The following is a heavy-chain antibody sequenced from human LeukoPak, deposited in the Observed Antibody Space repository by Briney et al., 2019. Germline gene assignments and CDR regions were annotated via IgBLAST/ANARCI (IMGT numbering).Heavy chain of an antibody. CDR3: AKWGAAYDFWSGYLPNWFDP. CDR1: GFTFSSYA. Sequence: GGSLRLSCAASGFTFSSYAMSWVRQAPGKGLEWVSAISGSGGSTYYADSMKGRFTISRDNSKNTLYLQMNSLRAEDTAVYYCAKWGAAYDFWSGYLPNWFDPWGQGTLVTVSS. CDR2: ISGSGGST. D-gene: IGHD3-3*01. J-gene: IGHJ5*02. V-gene: IGHV3-23*01.